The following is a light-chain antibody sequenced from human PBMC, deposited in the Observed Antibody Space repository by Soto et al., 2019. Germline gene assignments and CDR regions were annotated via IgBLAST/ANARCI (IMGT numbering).Light chain of an antibody. Sequence: EIVLTQSPGTLSLSPGQIAILSCGASQTVSSGYLAWYQQKPGLAPRLLIYDAYSRATGIPDRFSGSGSGTEFTLTISRLEPEDFAVYYCQHDDSPPYSFGQGTKLEIK. CDR3: QHDDSPPYS. J-gene: IGKJ2*03. V-gene: IGKV3D-20*01. CDR1: QTVSSGY. CDR2: DAY.